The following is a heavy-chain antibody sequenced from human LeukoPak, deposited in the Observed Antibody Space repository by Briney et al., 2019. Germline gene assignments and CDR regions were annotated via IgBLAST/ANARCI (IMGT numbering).Heavy chain of an antibody. Sequence: SETLSLTCAVYGGSFSGYYWSWIRQPPGKGLEWIGYIYYSGSTNYNPSLKSRVTISVDTSKNQFSLKLSSVTAADTAVYYCARAAAAGTSAFDYWGQGTLVTVSS. J-gene: IGHJ4*02. CDR2: IYYSGST. CDR1: GGSFSGYY. CDR3: ARAAAAGTSAFDY. V-gene: IGHV4-59*01. D-gene: IGHD6-13*01.